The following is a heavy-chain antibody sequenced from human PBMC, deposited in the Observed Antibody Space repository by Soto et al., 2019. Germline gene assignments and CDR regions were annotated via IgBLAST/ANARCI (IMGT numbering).Heavy chain of an antibody. D-gene: IGHD2-8*01. CDR3: AKDPVYCTNGVCYTRRKNWFDT. V-gene: IGHV3-23*01. J-gene: IGHJ5*02. CDR2: ISGSGGST. CDR1: GFTFSPYA. Sequence: GGSLRLSCPASGFTFSPYAMSWVRQAPWKGLEWVSAISGSGGSTYYADSVKGRFTISRDNSKNTLYLQMNSLKAEDPAVYYCAKDPVYCTNGVCYTRRKNWFDTWGQGSLVT.